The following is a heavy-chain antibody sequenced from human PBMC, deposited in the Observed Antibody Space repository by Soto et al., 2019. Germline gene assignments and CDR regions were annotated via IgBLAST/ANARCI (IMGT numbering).Heavy chain of an antibody. CDR2: IYYSGST. J-gene: IGHJ6*02. CDR3: AREIGYCSGGSCYGYYYYGMDV. V-gene: IGHV4-31*03. D-gene: IGHD2-15*01. CDR1: GGSISSGGYY. Sequence: QVQLQESGPGLVKPSQTLSLTCTVSGGSISSGGYYWSWIRQHPGKGLEWIGYIYYSGSTYYNPSLKSRVTISVDTSKNQCSLKLSSVTAADTAVYYCAREIGYCSGGSCYGYYYYGMDVWGQGTTVTVSS.